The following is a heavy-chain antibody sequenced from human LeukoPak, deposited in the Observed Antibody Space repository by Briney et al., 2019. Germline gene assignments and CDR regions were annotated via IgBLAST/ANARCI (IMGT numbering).Heavy chain of an antibody. D-gene: IGHD1-26*01. V-gene: IGHV1-69*04. Sequence: GASVKVSCKASGGTFRSYTISWVRQAPGQGLEWMGRIIPILGIANYAQKFQGRVTITADKSTSTAYMELSSLRSEDTAVYYCARDMSGSSHDAFDIWGQGTMVTVSS. CDR1: GGTFRSYT. CDR2: IIPILGIA. CDR3: ARDMSGSSHDAFDI. J-gene: IGHJ3*02.